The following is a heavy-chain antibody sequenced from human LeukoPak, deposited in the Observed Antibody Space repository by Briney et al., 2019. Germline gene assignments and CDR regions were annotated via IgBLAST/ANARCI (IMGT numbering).Heavy chain of an antibody. Sequence: SETLSLTCTVSGDSVSISSYYWGWIRQPPGKGLEWIGSIYYNGGIYYNPSLKSRVTISVDTSKNQFSLKLSSVTAADTAVYYCARDWERWGNYYYYGMDVWGQGTTVTVSS. CDR3: ARDWERWGNYYYYGMDV. CDR2: IYYNGGI. CDR1: GDSVSISSYY. D-gene: IGHD3-16*01. V-gene: IGHV4-39*07. J-gene: IGHJ6*02.